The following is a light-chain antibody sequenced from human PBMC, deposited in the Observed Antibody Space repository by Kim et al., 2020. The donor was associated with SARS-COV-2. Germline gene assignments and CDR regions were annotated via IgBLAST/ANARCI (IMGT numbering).Light chain of an antibody. J-gene: IGKJ5*01. CDR1: QSLSSN. Sequence: EIVLTQSPGTLSVSPGKRATLSCRASQSLSSNLAWYHQKPGQAPRLLIFDTATRAPGIPATFSASGSGTQFTLVISRVHSEDFGIYYCQQYNKWPFTFGQGTRLEIK. CDR2: DTA. CDR3: QQYNKWPFT. V-gene: IGKV3-15*01.